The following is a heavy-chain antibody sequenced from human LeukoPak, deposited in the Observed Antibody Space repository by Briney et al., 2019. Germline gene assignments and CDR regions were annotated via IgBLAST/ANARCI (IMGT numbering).Heavy chain of an antibody. CDR1: GFTFSLYA. D-gene: IGHD3-22*01. CDR3: AYSSGYYH. V-gene: IGHV3-64D*06. CDR2: ITSNGGST. Sequence: PGGSLRLSCSASGFTFSLYAMHWVRQAPGRGLEYVSAITSNGGSTYYADSVKGRFTISRDNSENTLYLHMSTLRPEDTAVYYCAYSSGYYHWGQGTLVTVSS. J-gene: IGHJ1*01.